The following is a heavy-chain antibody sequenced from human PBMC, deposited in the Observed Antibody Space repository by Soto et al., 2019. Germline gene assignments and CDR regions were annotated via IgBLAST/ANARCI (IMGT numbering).Heavy chain of an antibody. J-gene: IGHJ4*02. D-gene: IGHD2-15*01. CDR3: ARGKPSYCSGGSCYYQFDY. V-gene: IGHV4-39*01. CDR1: GCSISSSSYY. Sequence: SETLSLTCTFSGCSISSSSYYWGWIRQPPGKGLEWIGSIYYSGSTYYNPSLKSRVTISVDTSKNQFSLKLSSVTAADTAVYYCARGKPSYCSGGSCYYQFDYWGQGTLVTVSS. CDR2: IYYSGST.